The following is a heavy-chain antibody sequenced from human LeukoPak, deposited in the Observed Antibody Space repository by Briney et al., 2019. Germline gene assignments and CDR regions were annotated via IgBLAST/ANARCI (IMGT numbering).Heavy chain of an antibody. Sequence: ASVKVSCKASGYTFTGYYMHWVRQAPGQGLEWMGWINPNSGGTNYAQKFQGRVTMTRGTSISTAYMELSRLRSDDTAVYYCATMYSSGRRHFYYYYGMDVWGQGTTVTVSS. V-gene: IGHV1-2*02. J-gene: IGHJ6*02. D-gene: IGHD6-19*01. CDR2: INPNSGGT. CDR1: GYTFTGYY. CDR3: ATMYSSGRRHFYYYYGMDV.